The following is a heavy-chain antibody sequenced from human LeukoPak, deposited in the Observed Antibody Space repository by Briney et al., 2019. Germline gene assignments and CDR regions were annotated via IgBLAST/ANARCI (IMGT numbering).Heavy chain of an antibody. J-gene: IGHJ4*02. V-gene: IGHV1-8*01. CDR3: ARRRITMVRGVILFDY. D-gene: IGHD3-10*01. CDR1: GYTFTSYD. CDR2: MNPNSGNT. Sequence: ASVKVSCKASGYTFTSYDINWVRQATAQGLEWMGWMNPNSGNTGYAQKFQGRVTMTRNTSISTAYMELSSLRSEDTAVYYCARRRITMVRGVILFDYWGQGTLVTVSS.